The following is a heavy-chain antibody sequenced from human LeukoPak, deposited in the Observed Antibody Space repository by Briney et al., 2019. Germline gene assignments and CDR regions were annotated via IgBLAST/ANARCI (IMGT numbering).Heavy chain of an antibody. Sequence: SETLSLTCTVSGGSISSTNYFWDWIRQPPGKGLEWIGDIYHSGRTYNNASLKSRVTISADTSKKQFSLKLNSVTAADTAVYYCARSYCGGDCYASGGIDYWGQGTLVTVSS. CDR1: GGSISSTNYF. J-gene: IGHJ4*02. D-gene: IGHD2-21*02. V-gene: IGHV4-39*01. CDR3: ARSYCGGDCYASGGIDY. CDR2: IYHSGRT.